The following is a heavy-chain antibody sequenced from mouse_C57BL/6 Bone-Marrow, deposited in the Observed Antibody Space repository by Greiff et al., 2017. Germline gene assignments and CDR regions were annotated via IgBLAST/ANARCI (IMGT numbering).Heavy chain of an antibody. J-gene: IGHJ2*01. Sequence: EVKLMESGPVLVKPGASVKMSCKASGYTFTDYYMNWVKQSHGKSLEWIGVINPYNGGTSYNQKFKGKATLTVDKSSSTAYMELNSLTSEDSAVYYCARGLYYYGSSYNYWGQGTTLTVSS. D-gene: IGHD1-1*01. CDR1: GYTFTDYY. V-gene: IGHV1-19*01. CDR3: ARGLYYYGSSYNY. CDR2: INPYNGGT.